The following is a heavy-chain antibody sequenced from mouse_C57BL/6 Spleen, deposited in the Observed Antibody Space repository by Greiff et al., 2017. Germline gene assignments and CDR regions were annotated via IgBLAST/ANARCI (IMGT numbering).Heavy chain of an antibody. CDR2: IYPRSGNT. CDR1: GYTFTSYG. Sequence: QVQLQQSGAELARPGASVKLSCKASGYTFTSYGISWVKQRTGQGLEWIGEIYPRSGNTYYNEKFKGKATLTADKSSSTAYMELRRLTSEDSAVYFCASARGYGEGYYFDYWGQGTTLTVSS. J-gene: IGHJ2*01. CDR3: ASARGYGEGYYFDY. D-gene: IGHD2-2*01. V-gene: IGHV1-81*01.